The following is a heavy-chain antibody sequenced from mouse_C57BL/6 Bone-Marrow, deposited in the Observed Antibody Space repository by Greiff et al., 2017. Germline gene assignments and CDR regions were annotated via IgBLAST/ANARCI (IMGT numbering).Heavy chain of an antibody. D-gene: IGHD2-4*01. CDR3: AGGGLRLYYYAMDY. CDR1: GYTFTSYW. CDR2: IDPSDSYT. Sequence: QVQLQQPGAELVKPGASVKLSCKASGYTFTSYWMQWVKQRPGQGLEWIGEIDPSDSYTNYNQKFKGKATLTVDTSSSPAYMQLSSLTSEDSAVYYCAGGGLRLYYYAMDYWGQGTSVTVSS. J-gene: IGHJ4*01. V-gene: IGHV1-50*01.